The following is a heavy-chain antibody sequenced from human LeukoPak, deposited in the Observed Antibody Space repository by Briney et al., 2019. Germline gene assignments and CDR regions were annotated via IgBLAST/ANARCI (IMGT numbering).Heavy chain of an antibody. D-gene: IGHD3-22*01. CDR1: GFTFDDYA. CDR2: ISWDSGSI. J-gene: IGHJ4*02. Sequence: GGSLRLSCAASGFTFDDYAMHWVRQAPGKGREWVSGISWDSGSIGYADSVKGRFTISRDNAKNSLYLQMNSLRAEDTDLYYCASGYDSSGSKGYFDYWGQGTLVTVSS. V-gene: IGHV3-9*01. CDR3: ASGYDSSGSKGYFDY.